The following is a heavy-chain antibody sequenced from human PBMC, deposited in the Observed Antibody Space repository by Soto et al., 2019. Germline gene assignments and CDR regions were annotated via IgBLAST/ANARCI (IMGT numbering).Heavy chain of an antibody. D-gene: IGHD5-18*01. J-gene: IGHJ6*02. CDR3: ARSWIQLWMQRDYYYGMDV. CDR2: IYYSGST. CDR1: GGSISSYY. Sequence: SETLSLTCTVSGGSISSYYWSWIRQPPGKGLEWIGYIYYSGSTNYNPSLKSRVTISVDTSKNQFSLKLSSVTAADTAVYYCARSWIQLWMQRDYYYGMDVWGQGTTVAVSS. V-gene: IGHV4-59*01.